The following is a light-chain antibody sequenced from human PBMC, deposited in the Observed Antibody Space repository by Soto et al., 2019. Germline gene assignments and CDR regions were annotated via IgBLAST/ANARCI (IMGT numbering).Light chain of an antibody. CDR1: QTVLYSSNNKNH. CDR3: QQYYSTPRT. CDR2: LAS. V-gene: IGKV4-1*01. Sequence: DSVRTQSPVSLAVSLGERATINCKSSQTVLYSSNNKNHLALYQQRPGQPPKLLFSLASARESGVPDRFSASGSGTDFTLSIGSLQAEDVAVYYCQQYYSTPRTFGQGTKVDI. J-gene: IGKJ1*01.